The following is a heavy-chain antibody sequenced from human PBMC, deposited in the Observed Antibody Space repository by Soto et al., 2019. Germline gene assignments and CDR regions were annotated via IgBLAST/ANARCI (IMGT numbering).Heavy chain of an antibody. D-gene: IGHD2-15*01. CDR3: TKGWLDY. CDR2: ISDSGGST. V-gene: IGHV3-23*01. J-gene: IGHJ4*02. Sequence: EVYLLDSGGGLVQPGGSLRVSCVASRFTFDNYVMGWVRQAPGKGLEWVSSISDSGGSTYYADSVKGRFTISRDNSKNTLHLQMNSLRAEDTVVYYCTKGWLDYWGQGTLVTVSS. CDR1: RFTFDNYV.